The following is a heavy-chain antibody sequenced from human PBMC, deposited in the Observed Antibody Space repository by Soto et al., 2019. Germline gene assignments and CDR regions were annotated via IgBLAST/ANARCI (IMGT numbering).Heavy chain of an antibody. V-gene: IGHV1-2*02. CDR1: GYTFIDYY. CDR3: ARPPGYISDWYYFDL. Sequence: ASVKVSCKASGYTFIDYYMHWVRQAPGQGFEWMGRIGPRSGGTNYAQKFQGRVTMTWDTSLNTAYMELSSLISEDTAVYYCARPPGYISDWYYFDLWGQGTLVTVSS. D-gene: IGHD3-9*01. CDR2: IGPRSGGT. J-gene: IGHJ4*02.